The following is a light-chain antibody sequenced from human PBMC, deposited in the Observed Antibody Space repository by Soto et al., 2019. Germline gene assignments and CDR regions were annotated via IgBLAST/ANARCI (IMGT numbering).Light chain of an antibody. V-gene: IGLV2-14*01. J-gene: IGLJ1*01. CDR1: SSDVGAYNY. Sequence: QSALTQPASVSGSPGQSITISCTGTSSDVGAYNYVSWYQQHPGKAPKLIIYDVSNRPSGVSDRFSGSKSGNTASLTISGLQAEDEADYYCNSYTISSTYGFGTGTKVTVL. CDR3: NSYTISSTYG. CDR2: DVS.